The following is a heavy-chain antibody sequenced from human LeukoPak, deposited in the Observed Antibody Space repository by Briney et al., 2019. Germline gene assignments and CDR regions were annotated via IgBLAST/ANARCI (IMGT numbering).Heavy chain of an antibody. V-gene: IGHV3-20*04. Sequence: PGGSLRLSCAASGFTFDDYGMSWVRQAPGKGLEWVSGINWNGGSTGYADSVKGRFTISRDNAKNSLYLQMNSLRAEDTALYYCARVPNQWELLRWDAFDIWGQGTMVTVSS. CDR3: ARVPNQWELLRWDAFDI. CDR2: INWNGGST. D-gene: IGHD1-26*01. CDR1: GFTFDDYG. J-gene: IGHJ3*02.